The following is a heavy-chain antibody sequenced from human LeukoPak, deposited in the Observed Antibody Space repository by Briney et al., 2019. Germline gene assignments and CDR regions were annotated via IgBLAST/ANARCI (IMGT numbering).Heavy chain of an antibody. CDR1: GGTFSSYA. J-gene: IGHJ6*03. CDR3: ARDGRVGSSWYYYYYMDV. D-gene: IGHD6-13*01. V-gene: IGHV1-69*05. CDR2: IIPIFGTA. Sequence: SVKVSCKASGGTFSSYAISWVLQAPGQGLEWMGRIIPIFGTANYAQKFQGRVTITTDESTSTAYMELSSLRSEDTAVYYCARDGRVGSSWYYYYYMDVWGKGTTVTVSS.